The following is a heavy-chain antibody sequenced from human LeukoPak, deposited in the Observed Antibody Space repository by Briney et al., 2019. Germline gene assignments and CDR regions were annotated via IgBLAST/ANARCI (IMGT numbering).Heavy chain of an antibody. D-gene: IGHD3-22*01. CDR2: VSYDTYNK. V-gene: IGHV3-30-3*01. J-gene: IGHJ4*02. CDR1: GFTFSSYA. CDR3: AREPSNYYDSSGYDY. Sequence: GGSLRLSCAASGFTFSSYAMHWVRQAPGKGLEWVAVVSYDTYNKYYADSVKGRFTISRDNSKNTLFLQMNSLRPEDTAVYYCAREPSNYYDSSGYDYWGQGTLVTVSS.